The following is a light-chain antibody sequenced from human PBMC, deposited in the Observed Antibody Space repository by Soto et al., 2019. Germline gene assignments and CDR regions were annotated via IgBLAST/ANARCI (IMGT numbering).Light chain of an antibody. Sequence: QSVLTQPASVSASPGQSITISGIGTYRDVGGYKHVSWYQQHPGKAPKLILYEASNRPSGISNRFSGSKSGNTASLTISGLQADDEAEYYCRSYTSASNFYIFGTGSKVTVL. J-gene: IGLJ1*01. CDR1: YRDVGGYKH. CDR3: RSYTSASNFYI. CDR2: EAS. V-gene: IGLV2-14*01.